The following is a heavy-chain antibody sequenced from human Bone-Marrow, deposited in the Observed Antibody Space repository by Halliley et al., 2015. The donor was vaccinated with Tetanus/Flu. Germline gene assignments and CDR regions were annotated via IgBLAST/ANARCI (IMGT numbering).Heavy chain of an antibody. Sequence: GLVKPSETLSLNCTVSSGSLTSYYWSWIRQRPGKGLEWIGEFTHSGSTNYNPSLKSRVTISVDTSTNQFSLKLTSMTAADTAVYYCARGEDFDYLLPYFWGQGTLVTVSS. J-gene: IGHJ4*02. V-gene: IGHV4-34*01. CDR3: ARGEDFDYLLPYF. CDR2: FTHSGST. D-gene: IGHD3-9*01. CDR1: SGSLTSYY.